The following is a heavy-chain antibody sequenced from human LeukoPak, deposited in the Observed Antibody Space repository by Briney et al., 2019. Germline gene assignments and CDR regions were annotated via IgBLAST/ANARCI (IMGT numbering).Heavy chain of an antibody. CDR3: AKSEDYYDSSGYQGYFQH. CDR1: GFTFSSYA. V-gene: IGHV3-30*18. D-gene: IGHD3-22*01. J-gene: IGHJ1*01. CDR2: ISYDGSNK. Sequence: GGSLRLSCAASGFTFSSYAMHWVRQAPGKGLEWVAVISYDGSNKYYADSVKGRFTISRDNSKNTLYLQMNSLRAEDTAVYYCAKSEDYYDSSGYQGYFQHWGQGTLVTVSS.